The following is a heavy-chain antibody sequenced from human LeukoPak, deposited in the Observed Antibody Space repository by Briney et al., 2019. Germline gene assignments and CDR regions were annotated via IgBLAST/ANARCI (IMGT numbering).Heavy chain of an antibody. CDR1: GYTFTGYY. D-gene: IGHD5-18*01. V-gene: IGHV1-2*02. CDR3: ARDGGYSYGTCSDY. Sequence: GASVKVSCKASGYTFTGYYMHWVRQAPGQGLEWMGWINPNSGGTNYAQKFQGRVTMTRDTSISTAYMELCRLRSDDTAVYYCARDGGYSYGTCSDYWGQGTLVTVSS. CDR2: INPNSGGT. J-gene: IGHJ4*02.